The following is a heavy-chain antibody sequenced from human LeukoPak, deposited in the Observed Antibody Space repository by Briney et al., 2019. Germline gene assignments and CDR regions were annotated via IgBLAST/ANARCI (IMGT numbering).Heavy chain of an antibody. D-gene: IGHD4-17*01. J-gene: IGHJ6*03. CDR1: GGSISSYY. CDR3: ARGGDLHPDYGDYEGADYYYYMDV. CDR2: IYYSGST. Sequence: SETLSLTCIVSGGSISSYYWSWIQQPPGKGLEWIGYIYYSGSTNYNPSLKSRVTISVDTSKNQFSLKLSSVTAADTAVYYCARGGDLHPDYGDYEGADYYYYMDVWGKGTTVTVSS. V-gene: IGHV4-59*01.